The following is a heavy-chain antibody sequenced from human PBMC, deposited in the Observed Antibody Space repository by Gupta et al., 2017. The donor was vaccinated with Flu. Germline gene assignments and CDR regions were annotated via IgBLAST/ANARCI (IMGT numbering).Heavy chain of an antibody. V-gene: IGHV1-69*06. Sequence: QVQLVQSGAEVKKPGSSVKVSCRASGDTFSSYTITWVRQAPGQGLEWMGGIIPIFGTGYYAQKFQGRVTITADKSTSTTYMELSSLRSEDTAVYYCARDPSAAVGSYYYGMDVWGQGTTVTVSS. J-gene: IGHJ6*02. D-gene: IGHD6-13*01. CDR3: ARDPSAAVGSYYYGMDV. CDR1: GDTFSSYT. CDR2: IIPIFGTG.